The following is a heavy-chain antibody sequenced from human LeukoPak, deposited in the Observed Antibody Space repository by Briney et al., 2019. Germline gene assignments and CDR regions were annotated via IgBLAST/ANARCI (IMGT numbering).Heavy chain of an antibody. V-gene: IGHV3-15*01. Sequence: GGSLRLSCAASGFTFSNAWMSWVRQAPGKGLEWVGRIKSKTDGGTTDYAAPVKGRFTISRDDSKNTLYLEMNSLKPEDTAVYYCAKDHYEVIVAGAFDYWGQGTLVTVSS. J-gene: IGHJ4*02. D-gene: IGHD3-22*01. CDR3: AKDHYEVIVAGAFDY. CDR2: IKSKTDGGTT. CDR1: GFTFSNAW.